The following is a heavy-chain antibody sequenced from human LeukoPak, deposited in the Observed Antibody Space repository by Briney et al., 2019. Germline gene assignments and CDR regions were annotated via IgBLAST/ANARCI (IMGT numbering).Heavy chain of an antibody. CDR1: GGSISTNSYY. V-gene: IGHV4-39*01. Sequence: SETLSLTCTLSGGSISTNSYYWAWIRQPPGKGLEWIASIYYTGTTYYKPSLKSRVTISVDTSKNQFSLKLSSVTAADTAVYYCATIVAAGDIDYWGLGTLVTVSS. CDR3: ATIVAAGDIDY. D-gene: IGHD6-25*01. CDR2: IYYTGTT. J-gene: IGHJ4*02.